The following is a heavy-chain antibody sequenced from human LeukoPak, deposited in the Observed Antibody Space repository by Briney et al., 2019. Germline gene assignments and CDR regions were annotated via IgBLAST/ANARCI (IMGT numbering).Heavy chain of an antibody. CDR1: GFTFSSYG. CDR3: AKESMVTTPEPDY. Sequence: PGGSLRLSCAASGFTFSSYGMHWVRQAPGKGLEWVAFIRYDGSNKYYADSVKGRFTISRDNSKNTLYLQMNSLRAEDTAVYYCAKESMVTTPEPDYWGQGTLVTVSS. J-gene: IGHJ4*02. D-gene: IGHD4-17*01. CDR2: IRYDGSNK. V-gene: IGHV3-30*02.